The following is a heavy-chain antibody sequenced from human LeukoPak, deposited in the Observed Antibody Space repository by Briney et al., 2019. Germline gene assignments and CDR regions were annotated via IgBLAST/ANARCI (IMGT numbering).Heavy chain of an antibody. V-gene: IGHV4-59*01. Sequence: PSETLSLTCSVSGGSISSYYWSWIRQPPGKGLEWIGYIYYSGSTNYNPSLKSRVTISVDTSKNQFSLKLSSVTAADTAVYYCARTTEGGYTYDYFYYYYMDVWGKGTTVTISS. D-gene: IGHD5-18*01. CDR1: GGSISSYY. J-gene: IGHJ6*03. CDR3: ARTTEGGYTYDYFYYYYMDV. CDR2: IYYSGST.